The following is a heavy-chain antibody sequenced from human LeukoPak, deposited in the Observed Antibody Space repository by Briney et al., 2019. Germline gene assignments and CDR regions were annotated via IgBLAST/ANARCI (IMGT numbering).Heavy chain of an antibody. J-gene: IGHJ4*02. CDR1: GFTFSSYS. CDR3: ARARFSSGSYDY. CDR2: ISSSSSYI. Sequence: GGSLRLSCAASGFTFSSYSMNWVRQAPGKGLEWVSSISSSSSYIYYADSVKGRFTISRDNAKNSLYLQMNSLRAEDTAVYYCARARFSSGSYDYWGQGTLVTVSS. V-gene: IGHV3-21*01. D-gene: IGHD1-26*01.